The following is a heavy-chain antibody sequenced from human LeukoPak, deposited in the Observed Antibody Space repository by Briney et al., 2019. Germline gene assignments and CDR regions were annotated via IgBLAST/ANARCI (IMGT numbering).Heavy chain of an antibody. CDR3: ARQLYGSDY. CDR1: GVSFSTYY. CDR2: VNHSGYT. Sequence: NPSETLSLTCAVSGVSFSTYYWSWIRQSPEKGLEWIGEVNHSGYTNYNPSLKSRVSISVDTSKNQFSLKLSSVTAADTAVDYCARQLYGSDYWGQGTLVTVSS. V-gene: IGHV4-34*01. D-gene: IGHD4-17*01. J-gene: IGHJ4*02.